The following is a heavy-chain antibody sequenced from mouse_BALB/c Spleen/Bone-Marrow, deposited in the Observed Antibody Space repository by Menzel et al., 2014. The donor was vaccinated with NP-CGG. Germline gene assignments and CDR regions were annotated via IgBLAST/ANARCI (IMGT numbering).Heavy chain of an antibody. CDR2: IYPGTGST. CDR1: GYTFTSYW. Sequence: LQQSGSELVRPGASVKLSCKASGYTFTSYWMHWVKQRPGQGLEWIGNIYPGTGSTNHDEKFKSKATLTVDTSSXTAYMQLSSLTSEDSAVYYCARWLLLDYWGQGTTLTVFS. J-gene: IGHJ2*01. D-gene: IGHD2-3*01. V-gene: IGHV1S22*01. CDR3: ARWLLLDY.